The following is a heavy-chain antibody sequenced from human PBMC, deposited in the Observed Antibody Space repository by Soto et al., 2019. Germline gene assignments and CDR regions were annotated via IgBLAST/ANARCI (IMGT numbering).Heavy chain of an antibody. CDR1: GYSFTDYH. D-gene: IGHD6-19*01. Sequence: SVKFSCKSSGYSFTDYHIHWVRQAPGQGLEWLGRINPMFGTGNYAQKFQGRLTITADESTGTSYMDLKSLRSEDTAVYFCAREKREDNSGWYSSSDWFDPGGQGTLDTASS. CDR3: AREKREDNSGWYSSSDWFDP. CDR2: INPMFGTG. J-gene: IGHJ5*02. V-gene: IGHV1-69*13.